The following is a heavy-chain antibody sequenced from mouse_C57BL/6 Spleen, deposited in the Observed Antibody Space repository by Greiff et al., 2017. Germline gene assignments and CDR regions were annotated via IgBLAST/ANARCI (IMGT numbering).Heavy chain of an antibody. J-gene: IGHJ3*01. Sequence: EVKLQQSGPELVKPGASVKISCKASGYTFTDYYMNWVKQSHGKSLEWIGDINPNNGGTSYNQKFKGKATLTVDKSSSTAYMELRSLTSEDSAVYYCARGGNGYDGFAYWGQGTLVTVSA. CDR2: INPNNGGT. D-gene: IGHD2-2*01. CDR1: GYTFTDYY. V-gene: IGHV1-26*01. CDR3: ARGGNGYDGFAY.